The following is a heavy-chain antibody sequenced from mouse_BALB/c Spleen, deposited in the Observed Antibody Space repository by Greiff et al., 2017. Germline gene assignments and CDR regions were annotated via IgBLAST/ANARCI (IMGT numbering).Heavy chain of an antibody. J-gene: IGHJ3*01. V-gene: IGHV3-8*02. CDR1: GDSITSGY. D-gene: IGHD1-2*01. CDR2: ISCSGST. CDR3: ASGFTTATAFAY. Sequence: DVLFVESGPSLVQPSQTLSLTCSVTGDSITSGYWNWIWKFPGNKLEYMGYISCSGSTYYNPSLKSRISITRDTSKNQYYLQLNSVTTEDTATYYCASGFTTATAFAYWGQGTLVTVSA.